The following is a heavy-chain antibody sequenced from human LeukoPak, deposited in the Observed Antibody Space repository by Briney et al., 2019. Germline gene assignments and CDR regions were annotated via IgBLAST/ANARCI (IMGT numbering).Heavy chain of an antibody. J-gene: IGHJ4*02. CDR2: IYTSGSN. CDR3: ARERRDSSGYLIYFDY. D-gene: IGHD3-22*01. CDR1: GGSISSYY. V-gene: IGHV4-4*07. Sequence: SETLSLTCTVSGGSISSYYWSWIRQPAGKGLEWIGRIYTSGSNNYNPSLKSRVTMSVDTSKNQFSLKLSSVTAADTAVYYCARERRDSSGYLIYFDYWGQGTLVTVSS.